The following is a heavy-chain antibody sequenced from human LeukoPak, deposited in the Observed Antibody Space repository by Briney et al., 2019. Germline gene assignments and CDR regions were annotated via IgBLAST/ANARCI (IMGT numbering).Heavy chain of an antibody. Sequence: SETLSLTCTVSGDSVSSYYWSWIRKPPGKGLEWIGYIYYSGSTNYNPSLKSRVTTSVGTSKNQFSLKLTSVTAADTAVYYCARAGSSWSFDYWGQGTLVTVSS. CDR2: IYYSGST. CDR1: GDSVSSYY. CDR3: ARAGSSWSFDY. V-gene: IGHV4-59*02. D-gene: IGHD6-13*01. J-gene: IGHJ4*02.